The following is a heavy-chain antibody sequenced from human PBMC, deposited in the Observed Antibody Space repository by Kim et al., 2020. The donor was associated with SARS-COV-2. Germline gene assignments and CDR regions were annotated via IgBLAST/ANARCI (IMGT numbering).Heavy chain of an antibody. V-gene: IGHV3-15*01. Sequence: GGSLRLSCAASGFTFTNAWMSWVRQAPGKGLEWVGRIKSKTDGGTTDYAAPVKGRITISRDDSKNTLNLQMNSLKTEDTAVYYCTTATEKNYYYYMDVWGKGTTVTVSS. CDR1: GFTFTNAW. D-gene: IGHD2-21*02. CDR2: IKSKTDGGTT. CDR3: TTATEKNYYYYMDV. J-gene: IGHJ6*03.